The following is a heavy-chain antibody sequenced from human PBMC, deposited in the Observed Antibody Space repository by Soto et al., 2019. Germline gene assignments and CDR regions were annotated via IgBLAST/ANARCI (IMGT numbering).Heavy chain of an antibody. CDR2: ISAYNGNT. V-gene: IGHV1-18*01. Sequence: ASVKVSCKASGYTFTSYGISWVRQAPGQGLEWMGWISAYNGNTNYAQKLQGRVTMTTDTSTSTAYMELRSLRSDDTAVYYCARDLAGYSGYDFRRATSVPFDYWGQGTHVTVSS. J-gene: IGHJ4*02. CDR3: ARDLAGYSGYDFRRATSVPFDY. D-gene: IGHD5-12*01. CDR1: GYTFTSYG.